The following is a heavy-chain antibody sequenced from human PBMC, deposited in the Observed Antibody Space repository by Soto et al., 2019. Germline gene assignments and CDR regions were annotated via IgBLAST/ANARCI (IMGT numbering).Heavy chain of an antibody. CDR1: GYTFTGYY. Sequence: ASVKVSCKASGYTFTGYYMHWVRQAPGQGLEWMGWINPNSGGTNYAQKFQGWVTMTRDTSISTAYMELSRLRSDDTAVYYCARGASLWFGELSAYYYGMDVWGQGTTVTVSS. CDR3: ARGASLWFGELSAYYYGMDV. CDR2: INPNSGGT. J-gene: IGHJ6*02. D-gene: IGHD3-10*01. V-gene: IGHV1-2*04.